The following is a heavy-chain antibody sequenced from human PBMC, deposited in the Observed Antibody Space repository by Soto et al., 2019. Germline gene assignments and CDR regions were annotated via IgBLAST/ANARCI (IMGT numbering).Heavy chain of an antibody. Sequence: SETLSLTCTVSGGSISSYYWSWIRQPPGKGLEWIGYIYYSGSTNYNPSLKSRVTISVDTSKNQFSLKLSSVTAADTAVYYCARADCSSTSCYNSPGYFQHWGQGTLVTVSS. D-gene: IGHD2-2*02. V-gene: IGHV4-59*01. CDR1: GGSISSYY. J-gene: IGHJ1*01. CDR2: IYYSGST. CDR3: ARADCSSTSCYNSPGYFQH.